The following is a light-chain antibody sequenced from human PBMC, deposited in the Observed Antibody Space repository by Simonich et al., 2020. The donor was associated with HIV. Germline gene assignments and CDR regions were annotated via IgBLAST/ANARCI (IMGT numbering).Light chain of an antibody. CDR2: DVS. V-gene: IGLV2-14*03. J-gene: IGLJ2*01. CDR1: SSDVGGYNY. Sequence: QSALTQPASVSGSPGQSITISCTGTSSDVGGYNYVSWYQQHPGKAPKLMLYDVSNRPSGGSNRFSGSKSGNTASLTISWLQAEDEADYYCSSYTISSTIIFGGGTKLTVL. CDR3: SSYTISSTII.